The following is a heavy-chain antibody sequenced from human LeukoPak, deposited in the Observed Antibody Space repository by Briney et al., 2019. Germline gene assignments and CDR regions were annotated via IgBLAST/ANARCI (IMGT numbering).Heavy chain of an antibody. CDR2: INHSGST. CDR1: GGSFSGYY. Sequence: SETLSLTCAVYGGSFSGYYWSWIRQPPGKGLEWIGEINHSGSTNYNPSLKSRVTISVDTSKNQFSLKLSSVTAADTAVYYCASGAGYCSSTSCCQFDYWGQGTLVTVSS. J-gene: IGHJ4*02. D-gene: IGHD2-2*03. V-gene: IGHV4-34*01. CDR3: ASGAGYCSSTSCCQFDY.